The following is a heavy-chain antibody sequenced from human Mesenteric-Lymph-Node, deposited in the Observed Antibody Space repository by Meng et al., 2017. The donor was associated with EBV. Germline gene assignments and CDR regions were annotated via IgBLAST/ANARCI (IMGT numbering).Heavy chain of an antibody. CDR1: GGSFSTYA. J-gene: IGHJ4*02. D-gene: IGHD2-2*01. Sequence: QVQLVQSGAEVKKPGSSVKVSCTASGGSFSTYAMSWVRQAPGQGLEWVGGIIPIFGTTNYAQDFEDRVTITADESTNTAYMELSSLTSEDTAVYYCARWTVAAELLLVATHWGQGTLVTVAS. V-gene: IGHV1-69*01. CDR3: ARWTVAAELLLVATH. CDR2: IIPIFGTT.